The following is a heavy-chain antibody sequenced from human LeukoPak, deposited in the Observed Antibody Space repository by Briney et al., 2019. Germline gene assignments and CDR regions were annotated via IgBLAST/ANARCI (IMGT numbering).Heavy chain of an antibody. V-gene: IGHV1-46*03. CDR1: GYTFTGYY. CDR3: ALCGGDCYYFDY. J-gene: IGHJ4*02. CDR2: INPSGGST. Sequence: ASVKVSCKASGYTFTGYYMHWVRQAPGQGLEWMGIINPSGGSTSYAQKFQGRVTMTRDTSTSTVYMEPSSLRSEDTAVYYCALCGGDCYYFDYWGQGTLVTVSS. D-gene: IGHD2-21*02.